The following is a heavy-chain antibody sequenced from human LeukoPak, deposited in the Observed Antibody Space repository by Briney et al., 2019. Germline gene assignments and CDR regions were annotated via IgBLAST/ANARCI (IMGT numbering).Heavy chain of an antibody. V-gene: IGHV3-7*04. D-gene: IGHD4-23*01. J-gene: IGHJ3*02. CDR3: ARGRRGGNTGYAFDI. Sequence: GGSLRLSCAASGFTFRSDWMNWVRQAPGKGLEWVANIYEDGSEINYVDSVKGRFIISRDNAKNSLYLQMNSLRAEDTAVYYCARGRRGGNTGYAFDIWGQGTMVTVSS. CDR2: IYEDGSEI. CDR1: GFTFRSDW.